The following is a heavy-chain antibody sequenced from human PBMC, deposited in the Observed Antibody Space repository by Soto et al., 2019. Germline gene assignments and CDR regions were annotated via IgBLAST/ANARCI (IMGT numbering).Heavy chain of an antibody. CDR2: ISYDGSNK. J-gene: IGHJ4*02. CDR3: AKDLKMVRGWNDAFFDY. D-gene: IGHD1-1*01. V-gene: IGHV3-30*18. Sequence: GGSLRLSCAASGFTFSSYAMHWVRQAPGKGLEWVAVISYDGSNKYYADSVKGRFTISRDNSKNTLYLQMNSLRAEDTAVYYCAKDLKMVRGWNDAFFDYWGQGTLVTVSS. CDR1: GFTFSSYA.